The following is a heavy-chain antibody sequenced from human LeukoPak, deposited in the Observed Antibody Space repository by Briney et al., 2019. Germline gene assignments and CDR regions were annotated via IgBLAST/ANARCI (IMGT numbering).Heavy chain of an antibody. CDR2: ISYDGSNK. CDR1: GFTFSSYG. Sequence: GGSLRLSCAASGFTFSSYGMHWVRQAPGKGLEWVAVISYDGSNKYYADSVKGRFTISRDNAENTLYLQMSSLRAEDTAVYYCVRDRNMDYWGQGTLVTVSS. V-gene: IGHV3-30*03. J-gene: IGHJ4*02. CDR3: VRDRNMDY.